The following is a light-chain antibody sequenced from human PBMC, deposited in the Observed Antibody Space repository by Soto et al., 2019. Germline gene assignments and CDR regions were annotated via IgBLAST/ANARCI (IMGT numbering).Light chain of an antibody. CDR1: SGSVSTSYY. J-gene: IGLJ3*02. CDR2: STN. V-gene: IGLV8-61*01. CDR3: VLHMGSGIWV. Sequence: QTVVTQAPSFSVSPGGTVTLTCGLSSGSVSTSYYPSWYQQTPGQAPRTLIYSTNTRSSGVPDRFSGSILGNKAALTISGAQAHDESDYYCVLHMGSGIWVFGGGTKLTVL.